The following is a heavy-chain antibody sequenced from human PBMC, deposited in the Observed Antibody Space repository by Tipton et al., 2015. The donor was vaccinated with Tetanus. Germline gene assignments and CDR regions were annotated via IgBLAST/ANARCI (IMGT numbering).Heavy chain of an antibody. CDR2: ISADGTAE. V-gene: IGHV3-30*03. J-gene: IGHJ4*01. Sequence: SLRLSCEASGFTFNIHGMNWVRQAPGKGLEWLATISADGTAEHYADSVRGRFPISRDNSKNTLYLQMNSLTTEDTATYYCTRQDDGIDYWGHCTPVTVSS. D-gene: IGHD1-1*01. CDR1: GFTFNIHG. CDR3: TRQDDGIDY.